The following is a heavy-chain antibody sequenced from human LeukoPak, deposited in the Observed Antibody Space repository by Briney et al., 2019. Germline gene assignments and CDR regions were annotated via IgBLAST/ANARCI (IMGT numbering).Heavy chain of an antibody. D-gene: IGHD3-22*01. CDR2: IYYSGST. CDR3: ARHKYYYDSSGYPSDAFDI. J-gene: IGHJ3*02. V-gene: IGHV4-39*01. CDR1: GCSISSSSYY. Sequence: SETLSLTCTVSGCSISSSSYYWGWMRQAPGKGLEWIGSIYYSGSTYYNPSLKSRVTISVDTSKNQFSLKLSSVTAADTAVYYCARHKYYYDSSGYPSDAFDIWGQGTMVTVSS.